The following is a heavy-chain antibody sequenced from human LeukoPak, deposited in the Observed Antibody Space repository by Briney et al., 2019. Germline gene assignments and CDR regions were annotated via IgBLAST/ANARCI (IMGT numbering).Heavy chain of an antibody. D-gene: IGHD6-19*01. J-gene: IGHJ4*02. V-gene: IGHV3-7*01. CDR1: GFTFSSYW. Sequence: GGSLRLSCAASGFTFSSYWMSWVRQAPGKGLEWVANIKQDGSEKYYVGSVKGRFTISRDNAKNSLYLQMNSLRAEDTAVYYCARESQPPHSSGWYDYWGQGTLVTVSS. CDR3: ARESQPPHSSGWYDY. CDR2: IKQDGSEK.